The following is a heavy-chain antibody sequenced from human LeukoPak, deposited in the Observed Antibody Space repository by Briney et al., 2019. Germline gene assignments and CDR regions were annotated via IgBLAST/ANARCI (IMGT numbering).Heavy chain of an antibody. D-gene: IGHD2-15*01. CDR3: ARRDYSGVYWYFDL. V-gene: IGHV5-51*01. CDR2: IYPDDSNT. Sequence: GESLKISCHGSGYRFTGYWIGWVRQMPGGGLAWMGIIYPDDSNTRYSPPFQGQVTISADKSINTAYLQWSSLKAADTAMYYSARRDYSGVYWYFDLWGRGTLVTVSS. CDR1: GYRFTGYW. J-gene: IGHJ2*01.